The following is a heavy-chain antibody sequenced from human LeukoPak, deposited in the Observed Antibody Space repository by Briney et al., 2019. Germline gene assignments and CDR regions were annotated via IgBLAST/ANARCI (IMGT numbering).Heavy chain of an antibody. D-gene: IGHD5-12*01. V-gene: IGHV4-4*07. J-gene: IGHJ4*02. Sequence: SETLSLTCTVSGGSISSYYWSWIRQPAGKGLEWIGRIYTSGSTNYNPSLKSRVTISVDTSKNQFSLKLSSVPAADTAVYYCARAALRTPLTYFDYWGQGTLVTVSS. CDR3: ARAALRTPLTYFDY. CDR1: GGSISSYY. CDR2: IYTSGST.